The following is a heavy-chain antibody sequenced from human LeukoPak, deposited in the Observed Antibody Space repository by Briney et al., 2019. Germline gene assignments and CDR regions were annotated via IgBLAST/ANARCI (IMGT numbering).Heavy chain of an antibody. D-gene: IGHD3-10*01. V-gene: IGHV4-59*01. J-gene: IGHJ3*02. CDR2: IYYSGST. CDR3: ARSSYYYGADAYDI. CDR1: GGSISSYY. Sequence: SETLSLTCTVSGGSISSYYWSWIRQPPGKGLEWIGYIYYSGSTNYNPSLKSPVTISLDTSKNQFSLKLSSVTAADTAVYYCARSSYYYGADAYDIWGQGTMVTVSS.